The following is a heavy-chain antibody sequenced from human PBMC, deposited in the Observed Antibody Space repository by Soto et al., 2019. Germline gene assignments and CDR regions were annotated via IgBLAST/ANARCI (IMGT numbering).Heavy chain of an antibody. V-gene: IGHV3-23*01. D-gene: IGHD2-15*01. CDR2: GGRT. CDR3: ARDQPLYCIGPACQSGLDDAFAI. Sequence: GGRTHYADSVKGRFTVSRDNSKNTLFLQMNSLRAEDTAIYYCARDQPLYCIGPACQSGLDDAFAIWGQGTMVTVSP. J-gene: IGHJ3*02.